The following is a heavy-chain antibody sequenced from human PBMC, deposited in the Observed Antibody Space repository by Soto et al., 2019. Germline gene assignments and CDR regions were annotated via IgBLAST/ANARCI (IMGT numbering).Heavy chain of an antibody. V-gene: IGHV1-69*01. Sequence: QVQLGQSVAEMQKPGSSSKVSCKAAGGTFSTYNITWVRQAPGQGIAWMGGIIPIFGTANYPQKFQGRVTSTADESTSTAYIEMSSLRSEDTAVYYCARSQDSSGYWNNCGDPWGQGTLVTVSS. CDR3: ARSQDSSGYWNNCGDP. D-gene: IGHD3-22*01. CDR1: GGTFSTYN. CDR2: IIPIFGTA. J-gene: IGHJ5*02.